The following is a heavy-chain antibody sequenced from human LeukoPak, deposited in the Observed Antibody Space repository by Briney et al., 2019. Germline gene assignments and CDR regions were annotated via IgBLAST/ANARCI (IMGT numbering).Heavy chain of an antibody. Sequence: GGSLRLSCAASGFTFSTYAMSWVRQAAGKGLEWVSLISGSGGGTYYADSVKGRFIISRDNSKNTLYLQMNSLRADDTAEYYCAKSLLTTASGTGRAFDLWGQGTMVTVSS. J-gene: IGHJ3*01. D-gene: IGHD1-26*01. V-gene: IGHV3-23*01. CDR3: AKSLLTTASGTGRAFDL. CDR1: GFTFSTYA. CDR2: ISGSGGGT.